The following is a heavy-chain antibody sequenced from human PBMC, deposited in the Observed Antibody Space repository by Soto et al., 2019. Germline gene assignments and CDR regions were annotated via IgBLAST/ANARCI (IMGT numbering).Heavy chain of an antibody. V-gene: IGHV3-21*01. CDR1: GFTFSSYS. CDR3: AREERYYDILTGYDSFDI. CDR2: ISSISSYI. J-gene: IGHJ3*02. Sequence: GGSLRLSCAASGFTFSSYSMNWVRQAPGKGLEWVSSISSISSYIYYADSVKGRFTISRDNAKNSLYLQMNSLRAEDTAVYYCAREERYYDILTGYDSFDIWGKGTVVTVSS. D-gene: IGHD3-9*01.